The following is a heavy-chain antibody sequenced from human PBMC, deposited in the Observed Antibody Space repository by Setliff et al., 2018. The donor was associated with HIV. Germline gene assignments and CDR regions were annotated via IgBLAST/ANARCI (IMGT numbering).Heavy chain of an antibody. CDR3: ARVREYYSYGLDV. V-gene: IGHV3-48*01. CDR1: GFTFSTYS. J-gene: IGHJ6*02. CDR2: MTSSSKTV. Sequence: GGSLRLSCAASGFTFSTYSMNWVRQAPGKGLEWISYMTSSSKTVYYADSVKGRFTSSRDNAKNSLYLQMNSLRAEDTAVYYCARVREYYSYGLDVWGQGTTVTVS.